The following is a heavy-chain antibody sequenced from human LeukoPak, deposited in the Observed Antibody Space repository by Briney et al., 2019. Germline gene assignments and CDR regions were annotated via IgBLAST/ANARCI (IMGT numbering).Heavy chain of an antibody. V-gene: IGHV1-69*04. CDR2: IIPILGIA. CDR3: AVGLLWFGELLWGNWFDP. J-gene: IGHJ5*02. D-gene: IGHD3-10*01. CDR1: GGTFSSYA. Sequence: SGKVSCKASGGTFSSYAISWVRQAPGQGLEWMGRIIPILGIANYAQKFQGRVTITADKSTSTAYMELSSLRSEDTAVYYCAVGLLWFGELLWGNWFDPWGQGTLVTVSP.